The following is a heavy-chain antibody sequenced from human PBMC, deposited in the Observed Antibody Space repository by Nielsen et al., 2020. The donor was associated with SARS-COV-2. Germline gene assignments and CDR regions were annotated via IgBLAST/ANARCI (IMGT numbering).Heavy chain of an antibody. CDR1: GFTFSSYW. V-gene: IGHV3-74*01. Sequence: GESLKISCAASGFTFSSYWMHWVRQAPGKGLVWVSRINSDGSSTSYADSVKGRFTISRDNAKNSLYLQMNSLRAEDTAVYYCARTYSSGWSYFDLWGRGTLVTVSS. D-gene: IGHD6-19*01. J-gene: IGHJ2*01. CDR2: INSDGSST. CDR3: ARTYSSGWSYFDL.